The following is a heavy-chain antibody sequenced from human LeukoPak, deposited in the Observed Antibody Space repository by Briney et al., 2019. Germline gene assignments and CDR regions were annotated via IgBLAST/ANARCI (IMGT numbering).Heavy chain of an antibody. CDR1: GFTFSSYS. J-gene: IGHJ4*02. CDR2: ISSSSSTI. D-gene: IGHD5-24*01. V-gene: IGHV3-48*04. CDR3: ARGQRQDHFDY. Sequence: GGSLRLSCAASGFTFSSYSMNWVRQAPGKGLEWVSYISSSSSTIYYADSVKGRFTISRDNAKNSLYLQMNSLRAEDTAVYYCARGQRQDHFDYWGQGTLVTVSS.